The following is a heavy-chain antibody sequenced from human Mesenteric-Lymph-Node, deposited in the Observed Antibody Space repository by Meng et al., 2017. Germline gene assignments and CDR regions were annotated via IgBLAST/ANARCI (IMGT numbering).Heavy chain of an antibody. Sequence: GESLKISCAASGFTFSTYWMIWVRQAPGKGLEWVANIKEDETERWYVDSVKGRFTIARDNAKNSLWLQMSSLRAEDTALYYCARGKAFENWGQGTLVTVSS. CDR1: GFTFSTYW. CDR3: ARGKAFEN. V-gene: IGHV3-7*01. J-gene: IGHJ3*02. CDR2: IKEDETER.